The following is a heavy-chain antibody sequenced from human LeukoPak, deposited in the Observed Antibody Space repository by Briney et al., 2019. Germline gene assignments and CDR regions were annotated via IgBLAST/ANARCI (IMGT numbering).Heavy chain of an antibody. CDR1: GGSISSGGYY. CDR3: ARDGDGVTTAMGFDY. D-gene: IGHD4-11*01. V-gene: IGHV4-30-2*01. J-gene: IGHJ4*02. CDR2: IYHSGST. Sequence: PSETLSLTCTVSGGSISSGGYYWSWIRQPPGKGLEWIGYIYHSGSTYYNPSLKSRVTISVDRSKNQFSLKLSSVTAADTAVYYCARDGDGVTTAMGFDYWGRGTLVTVSS.